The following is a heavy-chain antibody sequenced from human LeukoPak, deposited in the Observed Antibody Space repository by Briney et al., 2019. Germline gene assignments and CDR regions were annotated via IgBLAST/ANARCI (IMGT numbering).Heavy chain of an antibody. J-gene: IGHJ4*02. Sequence: SQTLSLTCAISGDSVSSNSAAWNWIRQSPSRGLEWLGRTYYRSKWYNDYAVSVKSRITINPDTSKNQFSLQLNSVTPEDTAVYYCARATGMVRGVIITSPFDYWGQGTLVTVSS. CDR3: ARATGMVRGVIITSPFDY. D-gene: IGHD3-10*01. CDR1: GDSVSSNSAA. V-gene: IGHV6-1*01. CDR2: TYYRSKWYN.